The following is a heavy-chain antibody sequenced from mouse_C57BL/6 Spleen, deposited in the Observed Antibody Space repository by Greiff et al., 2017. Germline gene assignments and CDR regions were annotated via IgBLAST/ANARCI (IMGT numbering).Heavy chain of an antibody. CDR1: GYTFTSYW. J-gene: IGHJ2*01. V-gene: IGHV1-59*01. CDR3: ASPGAYYGSSFYHCDY. CDR2: LDPSDSYT. Sequence: QVQLQQPGAELVRPGTSVTLSCTASGYTFTSYWMHWVKQTPGQGLEWIGVLDPSDSYTNYNQKFKGKATLTVAQSSSTAYMQLSSLTSEDSAVYYCASPGAYYGSSFYHCDYWGQGTTLTVSS. D-gene: IGHD1-1*01.